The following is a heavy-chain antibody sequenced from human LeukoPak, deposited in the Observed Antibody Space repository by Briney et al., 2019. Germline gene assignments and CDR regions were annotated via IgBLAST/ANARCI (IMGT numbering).Heavy chain of an antibody. V-gene: IGHV1-46*01. J-gene: IGHJ6*03. D-gene: IGHD3-16*01. CDR1: GYTFTSYY. CDR3: ARDSNGGRETCNYYYYYMDV. CDR2: INPSGGST. Sequence: ASVKLSCTASGYTFTSYYMHWGRQAPGQGLEWMGIINPSGGSTGSAQKFQGRVTMTRDMSTRTVYMERSSLRSEDTAVYYSARDSNGGRETCNYYYYYMDVWGKGTTVTVSS.